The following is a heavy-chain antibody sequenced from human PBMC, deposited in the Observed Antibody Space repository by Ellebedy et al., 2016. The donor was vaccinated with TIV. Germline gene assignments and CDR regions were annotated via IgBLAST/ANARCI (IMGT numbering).Heavy chain of an antibody. V-gene: IGHV3-30*04. CDR3: AREPYSSGWSAIGYFDL. J-gene: IGHJ4*02. Sequence: PGGSLRLSCAASGFVFSSYTMWWVRQTPGKGLEWVAVTSFDGKNNHYADPVKGRFTISRDNSQNTLYLHMHSLRDEDTAVYYCAREPYSSGWSAIGYFDLWGQGALVTVSS. CDR1: GFVFSSYT. CDR2: TSFDGKNN. D-gene: IGHD6-19*01.